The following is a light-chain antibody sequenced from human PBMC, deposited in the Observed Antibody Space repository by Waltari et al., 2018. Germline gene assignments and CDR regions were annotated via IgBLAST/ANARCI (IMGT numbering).Light chain of an antibody. CDR1: QSISIY. CDR3: QQYNSYSWT. CDR2: AAS. Sequence: DIQVTQSPSSLSASVGDRVTITCRASQSISIYLNWYQQKPGKAPKLLISAASSLQGGVPSRFSGSGSGTDFTLTISSLQPEDFASYYCQQYNSYSWTFGQGTKVEIK. V-gene: IGKV1-39*01. J-gene: IGKJ1*01.